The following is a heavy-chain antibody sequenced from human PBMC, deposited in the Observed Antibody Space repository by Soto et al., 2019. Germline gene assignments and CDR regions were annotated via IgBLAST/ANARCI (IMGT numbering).Heavy chain of an antibody. CDR1: GGSISSGGYS. CDR3: ARVPDR. J-gene: IGHJ5*02. D-gene: IGHD2-2*01. V-gene: IGHV4-30-2*01. CDR2: ICHIGST. Sequence: QLQLQESGSGLVKPSQALSLTCAVSGGSISSGGYSWSWIRQPPGKGLEWIGYICHIGSTYNNQPPKSRVTISVDRSKNQFSLKLSSGNDADAAVYYCARVPDRWGQGTLVTVSS.